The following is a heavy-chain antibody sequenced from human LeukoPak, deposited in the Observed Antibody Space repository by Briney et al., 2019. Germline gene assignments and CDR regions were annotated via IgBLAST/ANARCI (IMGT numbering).Heavy chain of an antibody. CDR2: IIPIFGTA. CDR1: GGTFSSYA. J-gene: IGHJ3*02. V-gene: IGHV1-69*13. Sequence: SVKVSCKASGGTFSSYAISWVRQAPGQGLEWMGGIIPIFGTANYAQKFQGRVTITADESTSTAYMELSSLRSEDTAVYYCARDQWPTGDSGAFDIWGQGTMVTVSS. CDR3: ARDQWPTGDSGAFDI. D-gene: IGHD7-27*01.